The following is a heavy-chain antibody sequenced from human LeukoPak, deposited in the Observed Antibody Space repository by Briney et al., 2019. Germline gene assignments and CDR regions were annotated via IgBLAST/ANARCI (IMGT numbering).Heavy chain of an antibody. J-gene: IGHJ4*02. CDR1: GYTFYNYA. CDR3: ARDSGRGWYEFR. V-gene: IGHV1-3*03. CDR2: INTRTGDT. Sequence: GASVKVSCKASGYTFYNYAIHWLRQAPGQGLEWMGWINTRTGDTEYSQKFQGRVSITKDTPESTAYMELRSLRSEDMAVYYCARDSGRGWYEFRWGQGTLVTVSS. D-gene: IGHD6-19*01.